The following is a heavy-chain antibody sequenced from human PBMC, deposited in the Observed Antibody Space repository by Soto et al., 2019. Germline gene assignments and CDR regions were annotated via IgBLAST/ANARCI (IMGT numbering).Heavy chain of an antibody. CDR3: ASEFLYSGYDYQNTNWFDP. CDR1: GYTFAVYY. Sequence: ASVKVSCKASGYTFAVYYMHWVRQAPGQGLEWMGWINPNSGGTNYAQKFQGGVTMTRDTSISTAYLELSRLRSDDTAVYYCASEFLYSGYDYQNTNWFDPWGQGTLVTVSS. D-gene: IGHD5-12*01. J-gene: IGHJ5*02. V-gene: IGHV1-2*02. CDR2: INPNSGGT.